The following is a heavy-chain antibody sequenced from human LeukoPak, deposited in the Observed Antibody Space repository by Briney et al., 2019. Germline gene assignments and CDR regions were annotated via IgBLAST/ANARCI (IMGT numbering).Heavy chain of an antibody. Sequence: SETLSLTCTVSGGSISSYYWSWIRQPPGKGLEWIGYIYYSGSTNYNPSLKSRVTISVDTSKNQFSLKLSSVTTADTAVYYCARIRFLEWLNWFDPWGQGTLVTVSS. CDR3: ARIRFLEWLNWFDP. J-gene: IGHJ5*02. V-gene: IGHV4-59*08. CDR1: GGSISSYY. D-gene: IGHD3-3*01. CDR2: IYYSGST.